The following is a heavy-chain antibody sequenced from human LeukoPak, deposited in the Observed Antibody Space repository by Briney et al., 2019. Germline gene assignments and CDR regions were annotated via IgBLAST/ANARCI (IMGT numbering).Heavy chain of an antibody. Sequence: PSETLSLTCTVSGGSISSSSYYWGWIRQPPGKGLEWIGSIYYSGSTYYNPSLKSRVTISVDTSKNQFSLKLSSVTAADTAVYCCARLAGTYYFDYWGQGTLVTVSS. J-gene: IGHJ4*02. V-gene: IGHV4-39*01. D-gene: IGHD3-10*01. CDR1: GGSISSSSYY. CDR3: ARLAGTYYFDY. CDR2: IYYSGST.